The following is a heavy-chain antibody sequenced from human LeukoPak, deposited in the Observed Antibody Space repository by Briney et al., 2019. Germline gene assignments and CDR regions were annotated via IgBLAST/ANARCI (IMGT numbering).Heavy chain of an antibody. D-gene: IGHD4-17*01. Sequence: GGSMRLSCVASGLAFRNYAMTWVRQAPGKGLEWVSVIRGSGGDIRYADSVKGRFTISRDNSVNTLYLQMNSLRAEDTAVYYCGKDPNGDYIGAFDFWGQGTMVTVSS. CDR2: IRGSGGDI. V-gene: IGHV3-23*01. J-gene: IGHJ3*01. CDR3: GKDPNGDYIGAFDF. CDR1: GLAFRNYA.